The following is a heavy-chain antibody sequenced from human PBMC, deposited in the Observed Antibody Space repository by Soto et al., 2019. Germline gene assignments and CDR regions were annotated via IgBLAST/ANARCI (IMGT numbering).Heavy chain of an antibody. J-gene: IGHJ3*02. CDR3: ARYRGSYLLAFDI. CDR1: GYTFTSYY. Sequence: ASVKVSCKASGYTFTSYYMHWVRQAPGQGLEWMGIINPSGGSTSYAQKFQGRVTMTGDTSTSTVYMELSSLRSEDTAVYYCARYRGSYLLAFDIWGQGTMVTVSS. CDR2: INPSGGST. D-gene: IGHD1-26*01. V-gene: IGHV1-46*01.